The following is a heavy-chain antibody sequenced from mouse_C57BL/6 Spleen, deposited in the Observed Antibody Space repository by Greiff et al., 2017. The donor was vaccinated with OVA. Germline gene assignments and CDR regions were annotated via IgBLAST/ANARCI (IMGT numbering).Heavy chain of an antibody. J-gene: IGHJ2*01. V-gene: IGHV7-3*01. CDR2: IRNKANGYTT. CDR1: GFTFTDYY. CDR3: ARSRTTVAYFDY. Sequence: EVKLVESGGGLVQPGGSLSLSCAASGFTFTDYYMSWVRQPPGKALEWLGFIRNKANGYTTEYSASVKGRFTISRDNSQSILYLQMNALRAEDSATYYCARSRTTVAYFDYWGQGTTLTVSS. D-gene: IGHD1-1*01.